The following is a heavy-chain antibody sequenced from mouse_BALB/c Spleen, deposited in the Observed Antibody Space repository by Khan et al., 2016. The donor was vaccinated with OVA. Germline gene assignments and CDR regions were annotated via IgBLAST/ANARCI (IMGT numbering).Heavy chain of an antibody. D-gene: IGHD1-1*01. J-gene: IGHJ4*01. Sequence: EVKLLESGPGLVKPSQSLSLTCTATCFSFTTDYAWNWIRQFPGNKLEWMGYISYSGSTSYNPSLKSRISISRDTSKNPFFLPLNSVTTEDTATYDGARDYGSSYAMDYWGQGTSGTVSS. V-gene: IGHV3-2*02. CDR2: ISYSGST. CDR3: ARDYGSSYAMDY. CDR1: CFSFTTDYA.